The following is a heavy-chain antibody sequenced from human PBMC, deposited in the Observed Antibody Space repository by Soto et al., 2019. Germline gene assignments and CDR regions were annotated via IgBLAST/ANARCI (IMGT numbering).Heavy chain of an antibody. Sequence: SETLSLTCTVSGGSISSSSYYWGWIRQPPGKGLEWIGSIYYSGSTYYNPSLKSRVTISVDTSKNQFSLKLSSVTAADTAVYYCARYWPLRYKYYFDYWDQGTLVTVSS. CDR3: ARYWPLRYKYYFDY. V-gene: IGHV4-39*01. D-gene: IGHD3-9*01. CDR2: IYYSGST. CDR1: GGSISSSSYY. J-gene: IGHJ4*02.